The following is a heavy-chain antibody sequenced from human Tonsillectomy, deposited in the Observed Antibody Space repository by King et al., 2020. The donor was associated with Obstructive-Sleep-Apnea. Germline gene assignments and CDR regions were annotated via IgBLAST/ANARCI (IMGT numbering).Heavy chain of an antibody. J-gene: IGHJ4*02. V-gene: IGHV3-23*04. CDR1: GFTFSSYA. CDR3: AKATMFIMVRGVPDY. D-gene: IGHD3-10*01. CDR2: ICACGGNT. Sequence: VQLVESGGGLGQPGGSLRLSCAASGFTFSSYAMSWVRQAPGKGLEGVSAICACGGNTYYADSVKGRFTNSRDNSKNTLDLQMNSLRAEDTAVYYCAKATMFIMVRGVPDYWGQGTLLTVSS.